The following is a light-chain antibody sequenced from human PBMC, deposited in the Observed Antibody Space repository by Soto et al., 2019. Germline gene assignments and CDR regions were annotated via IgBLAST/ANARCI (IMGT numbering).Light chain of an antibody. CDR3: TSYTKSRTWV. V-gene: IGLV2-14*01. CDR2: EVA. Sequence: QSALTQPASVSGSPGQSITISCTGTSSDISIYNYVSWYQQHPGKAPKVVIYEVANRPSGVSSRFSGSKSGNTASLTISGLQAGDEADYYCTSYTKSRTWVFGGGTKVTVL. J-gene: IGLJ3*02. CDR1: SSDISIYNY.